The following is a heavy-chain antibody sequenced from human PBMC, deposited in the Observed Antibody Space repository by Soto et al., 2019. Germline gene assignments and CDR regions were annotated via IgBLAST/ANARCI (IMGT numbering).Heavy chain of an antibody. D-gene: IGHD4-4*01. CDR3: ARRRGATVTTVHYGMDV. V-gene: IGHV3-30-3*01. CDR1: GFTFSSYA. Sequence: QVQLVESGGGVVQPGRSLRLSCAASGFTFSSYAMHWVRQAPGKGLEWVAVISYDGSNKYYADSVKGRFTISRDNSKNTLYLQMNSQRAEDTAVYYGARRRGATVTTVHYGMDVWGQGTTVTVSS. CDR2: ISYDGSNK. J-gene: IGHJ6*02.